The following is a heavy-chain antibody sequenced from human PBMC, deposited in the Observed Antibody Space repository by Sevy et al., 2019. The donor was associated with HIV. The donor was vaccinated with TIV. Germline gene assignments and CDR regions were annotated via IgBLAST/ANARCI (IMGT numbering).Heavy chain of an antibody. V-gene: IGHV4-59*01. D-gene: IGHD3-22*01. Sequence: SETLSLTYTVSGGSISSYYWSWIRQPPGKGLEWIGYIYYSGSTNYNPSLKSRVTISVDTSKNQFSLKLSSVTAADTAVYYCARERGSMIVGDAFDIWGQGTMVTVSS. J-gene: IGHJ3*02. CDR3: ARERGSMIVGDAFDI. CDR1: GGSISSYY. CDR2: IYYSGST.